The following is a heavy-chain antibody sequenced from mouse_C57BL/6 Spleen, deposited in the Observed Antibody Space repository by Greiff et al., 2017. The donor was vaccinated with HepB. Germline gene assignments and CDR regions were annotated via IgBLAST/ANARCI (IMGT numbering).Heavy chain of an antibody. J-gene: IGHJ4*01. CDR3: ARDPGGYAMDY. V-gene: IGHV1-82*01. CDR2: IYPGDGDT. D-gene: IGHD1-1*02. Sequence: QVQLQQSGPELVKPGASVKISCKASGYAFSSSWMNWVKQRPGKGLEWIGRIYPGDGDTNYNGKFKGKATLTADKSSSTAYMQLSSLTSEDSAVYFCARDPGGYAMDYWGQGTSVTVSS. CDR1: GYAFSSSW.